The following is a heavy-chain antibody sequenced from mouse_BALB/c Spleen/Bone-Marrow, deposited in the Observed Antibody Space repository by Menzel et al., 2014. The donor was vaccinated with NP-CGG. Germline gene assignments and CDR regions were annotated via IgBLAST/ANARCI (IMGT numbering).Heavy chain of an antibody. CDR1: GFSLTSYG. V-gene: IGHV2-3*01. CDR3: ALVGDLRLAY. D-gene: IGHD1-1*01. J-gene: IGHJ3*01. Sequence: VHLVESGPGLVAPSQSLSITCTVSGFSLTSYGVSWVRQPPGKGLEWLGVIWGDGGTNYHSPLISRLSISKDNSKNQVFLRLNSLQTDDTATYYCALVGDLRLAYWGQGTLVTVSA. CDR2: IWGDGGT.